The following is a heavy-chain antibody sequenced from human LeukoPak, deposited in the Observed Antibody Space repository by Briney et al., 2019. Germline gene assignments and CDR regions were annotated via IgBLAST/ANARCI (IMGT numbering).Heavy chain of an antibody. D-gene: IGHD6-19*01. V-gene: IGHV1-69*13. CDR2: IIPIFGTA. Sequence: GASVKVSCKASGGTFSSYAISWVRQAPGQGLEWMGGIIPIFGTANYAQKFQGRVTITADESTSTAYMELSSLRSEDTAVYYCARTGIAVAGTFENWFDPWGQGTLVTVSS. CDR3: ARTGIAVAGTFENWFDP. J-gene: IGHJ5*02. CDR1: GGTFSSYA.